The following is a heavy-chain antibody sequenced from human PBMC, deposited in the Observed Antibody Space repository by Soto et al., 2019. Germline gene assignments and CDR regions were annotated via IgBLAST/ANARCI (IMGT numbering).Heavy chain of an antibody. CDR2: IYWDDDK. CDR1: GFSLSTSGVG. D-gene: IGHD3-10*02. V-gene: IGHV2-5*02. CDR3: AHSRWENYYVY. J-gene: IGHJ4*02. Sequence: QITLKESGPTLVKPTQTLTLTCTFSGFSLSTSGVGVGWIRQPPGKALEWLALIYWDDDKRYSPSLKSRLTLPKDTSKKQVGLTMTNMDPVDTATYYCAHSRWENYYVYWGQGTLVTVSS.